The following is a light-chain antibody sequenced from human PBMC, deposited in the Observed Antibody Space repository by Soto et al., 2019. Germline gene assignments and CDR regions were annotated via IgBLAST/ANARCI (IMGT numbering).Light chain of an antibody. J-gene: IGKJ5*01. CDR1: QNIYTN. V-gene: IGKV3-15*01. CDR3: QQYYNWPLT. Sequence: DIVMPQSPPTLSVTQGERATLSCRASQNIYTNLAWYQQKPGQAPRLLFYGASTRATGVPARFSGTGSGTEFTLTINSLQAEDSAVYYCQQYYNWPLTFGQGTRLEI. CDR2: GAS.